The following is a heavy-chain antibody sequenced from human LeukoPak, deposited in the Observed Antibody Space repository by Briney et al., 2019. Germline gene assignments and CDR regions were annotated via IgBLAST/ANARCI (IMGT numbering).Heavy chain of an antibody. J-gene: IGHJ4*02. CDR2: IYYSGNT. CDR3: AREPRSSSGWSRGVDY. D-gene: IGHD6-19*01. Sequence: PSETLSLTCTASGGSISSYYWSWIRQPPGKGLEWIGYIYYSGNTNYNPSLKSRVTILVDTSKNQFSLKLSSVTAADTAVYYCAREPRSSSGWSRGVDYWGQGTLVTVSS. V-gene: IGHV4-59*01. CDR1: GGSISSYY.